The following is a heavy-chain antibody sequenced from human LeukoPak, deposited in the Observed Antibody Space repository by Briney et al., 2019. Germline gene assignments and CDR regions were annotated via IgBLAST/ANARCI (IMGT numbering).Heavy chain of an antibody. Sequence: ASVKVSCKASGYIFTGDYLFWVRRAPGQGLEWMGWINPNGGATRYAQKFQGRVTLTCDTSIRTTYMELSSLTSDDTAVYYCARDERYSDADHHYPDLGYWGQGTLVTVSS. J-gene: IGHJ4*02. CDR2: INPNGGAT. V-gene: IGHV1-2*02. D-gene: IGHD3-16*01. CDR1: GYIFTGDY. CDR3: ARDERYSDADHHYPDLGY.